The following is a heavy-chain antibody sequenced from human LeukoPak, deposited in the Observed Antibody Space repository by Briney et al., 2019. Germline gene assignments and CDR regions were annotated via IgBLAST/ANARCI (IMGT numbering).Heavy chain of an antibody. J-gene: IGHJ3*02. CDR1: CGSISSYY. Sequence: SETLSLTRTVSCGSISSYYWSWIRQPAGKGLEWIGRIYTSGSTNYNPSLKSRVTMSVDTSKNQFSLKLSSVTAADTAVYYCARADYYRSGSSGAFDIWGQGTMVTVSS. V-gene: IGHV4-4*07. D-gene: IGHD3-10*01. CDR2: IYTSGST. CDR3: ARADYYRSGSSGAFDI.